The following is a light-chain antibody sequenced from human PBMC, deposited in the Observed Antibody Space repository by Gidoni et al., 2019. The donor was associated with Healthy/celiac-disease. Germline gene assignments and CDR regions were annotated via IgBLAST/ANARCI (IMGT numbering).Light chain of an antibody. CDR3: RAGDSGTVV. J-gene: IGLJ2*01. Sequence: SYELTQPPSVSVSPGQTASITCSGDKLVDKYACWYQQKPGHSPVLVIYQDSKRPSGIPERFSGSNPGNKATLPIRGTQARVGADYYCRAGDSGTVVFGGGTKLTVL. CDR1: KLVDKY. V-gene: IGLV3-1*01. CDR2: QDS.